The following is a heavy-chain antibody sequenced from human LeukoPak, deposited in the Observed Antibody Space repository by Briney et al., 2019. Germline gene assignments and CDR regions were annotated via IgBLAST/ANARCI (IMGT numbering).Heavy chain of an antibody. CDR3: ARGGYDYGPTLFFDY. CDR1: GGSISSGGYY. CDR2: IYYSGST. V-gene: IGHV4-31*03. Sequence: SQTLPLTCTVSGGSISSGGYYWSWIRQHPGKGLEWIGYIYYSGSTYYNPSLKSRVTISVDTSKNQFSLKLSSVTAADTAVYYCARGGYDYGPTLFFDYWGQGTLVTVSS. D-gene: IGHD4-17*01. J-gene: IGHJ4*02.